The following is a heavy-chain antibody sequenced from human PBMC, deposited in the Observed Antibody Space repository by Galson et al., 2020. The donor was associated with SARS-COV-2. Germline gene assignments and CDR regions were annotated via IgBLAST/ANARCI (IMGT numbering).Heavy chain of an antibody. Sequence: SETLSLTCTVSGGSISGHYWSWIRQPPGKGLEWIGYIYYSGSTYYNPSLKIRVTLAVDTSKHQFSLKLSSVTAADTAVYYCARTPTAPSRSVCWGQGTLVSVSS. V-gene: IGHV4-59*11. CDR3: ARTPTAPSRSVC. J-gene: IGHJ4*02. CDR1: GGSISGHY. CDR2: IYYSGST. D-gene: IGHD4-17*01.